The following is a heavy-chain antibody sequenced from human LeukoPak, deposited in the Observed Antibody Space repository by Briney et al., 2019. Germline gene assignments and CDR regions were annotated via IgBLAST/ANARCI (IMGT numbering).Heavy chain of an antibody. Sequence: GGSLRLSCAASGFTFSSYGMSWVRQAPGKGLEWVSTISGSGDSTYYADSVKGRFIISRDNSKNTLYLQMNSLRAEDTAVYYCARDRGYSCGYWGQGTLVTVSS. CDR2: ISGSGDST. CDR1: GFTFSSYG. D-gene: IGHD5-18*01. V-gene: IGHV3-23*01. J-gene: IGHJ4*02. CDR3: ARDRGYSCGY.